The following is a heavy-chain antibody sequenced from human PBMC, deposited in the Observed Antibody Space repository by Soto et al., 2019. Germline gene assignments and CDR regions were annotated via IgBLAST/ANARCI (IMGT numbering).Heavy chain of an antibody. CDR3: ASQRAKTYYYDSSGYTGMDV. Sequence: SETLSLTCTVSGGSISSYYWSWIRQPPGKGLEWIGYIYHSGSTYYNPSLKSRVTISVDTSKNQFSLKLSSVTAADTAVYYCASQRAKTYYYDSSGYTGMDVWGQGTTVTVSS. CDR2: IYHSGST. V-gene: IGHV4-59*04. CDR1: GGSISSYY. J-gene: IGHJ6*02. D-gene: IGHD3-22*01.